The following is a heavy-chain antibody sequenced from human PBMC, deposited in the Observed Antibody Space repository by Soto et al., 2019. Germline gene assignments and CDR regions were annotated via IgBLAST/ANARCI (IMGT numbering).Heavy chain of an antibody. CDR2: LSYTGSP. Sequence: SETLSLTCSVSGGSISSSGFYWGWVRQPPGKGLEWIGSLSYTGSPSYNPSLKNRVTISGDISKNQLSLKLDSVSAADTASYYCARLLWCITGTPGRRVDWFGPWGQGALVPVPQ. V-gene: IGHV4-39*01. J-gene: IGHJ5*02. CDR1: GGSISSSGFY. CDR3: ARLLWCITGTPGRRVDWFGP. D-gene: IGHD1-20*01.